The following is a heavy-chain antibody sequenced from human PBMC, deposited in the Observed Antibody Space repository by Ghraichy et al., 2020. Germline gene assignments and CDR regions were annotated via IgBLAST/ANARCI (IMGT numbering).Heavy chain of an antibody. D-gene: IGHD2/OR15-2a*01. CDR2: ISGSGGST. CDR1: GFTFSSYA. Sequence: GGSLRLSCAASGFTFSSYAMSWVRQAPGKGLEWVSAISGSGGSTYYADSVKGRFTISRDNSKNTLYLQMNSLRAEDTAVYYCAKVIGNMRVSYYYYYGMDVWGRGTTVTVSS. V-gene: IGHV3-23*01. J-gene: IGHJ6*02. CDR3: AKVIGNMRVSYYYYYGMDV.